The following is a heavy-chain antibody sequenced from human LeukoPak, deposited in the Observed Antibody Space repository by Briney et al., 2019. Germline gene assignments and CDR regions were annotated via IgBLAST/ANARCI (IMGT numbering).Heavy chain of an antibody. Sequence: ASVKVSCKASGYTFTHYAMHWVRQAPGQSLEWLGWINTGNGNTKYSQKFQGRVTLTRDTSAKIAYMEVTGLRSEDTAVYYCATRSASSYGGVFDFWGQGSLVIVSS. D-gene: IGHD3-16*01. V-gene: IGHV1-3*04. CDR2: INTGNGNT. CDR3: ATRSASSYGGVFDF. CDR1: GYTFTHYA. J-gene: IGHJ4*02.